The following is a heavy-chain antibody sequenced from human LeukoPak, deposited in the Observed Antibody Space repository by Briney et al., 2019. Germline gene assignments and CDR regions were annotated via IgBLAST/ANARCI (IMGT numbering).Heavy chain of an antibody. J-gene: IGHJ3*02. CDR2: ISSSSSYI. Sequence: GGSLRLSCAASGFTFSTYSMNWVRQAPGKGLEWVSSISSSSSYIYYADSVKGRFTISRDNAKNSLYLQMNSLRAEDTAVYYCASLPVAADYRVFDALDIWGQGTMVTVSS. CDR1: GFTFSTYS. D-gene: IGHD4/OR15-4a*01. V-gene: IGHV3-21*01. CDR3: ASLPVAADYRVFDALDI.